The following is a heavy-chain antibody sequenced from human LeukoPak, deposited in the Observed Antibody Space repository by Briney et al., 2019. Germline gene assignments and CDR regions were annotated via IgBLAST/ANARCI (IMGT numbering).Heavy chain of an antibody. J-gene: IGHJ5*02. V-gene: IGHV4-34*01. CDR1: GGSFSGYY. D-gene: IGHD4-11*01. Sequence: SETLSLTCAVYGGSFSGYYWSWIRQPPGKGLEWIGEINHSGSTNYNPSLKSRVTISVDTSKNQFSLKLSSVTAADTAVYYCARDAPTTVTTRGFDPWGQGTLVTVSS. CDR2: INHSGST. CDR3: ARDAPTTVTTRGFDP.